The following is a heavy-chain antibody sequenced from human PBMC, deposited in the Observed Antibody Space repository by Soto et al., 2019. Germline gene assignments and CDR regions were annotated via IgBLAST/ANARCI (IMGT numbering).Heavy chain of an antibody. V-gene: IGHV6-1*01. CDR3: ARDGGDGYNDLDS. CDR2: TYYRSKWYN. J-gene: IGHJ4*02. CDR1: GDSVPSNIAS. Sequence: SQTLSLTCAISGDSVPSNIASWHWIRQSPSRGLEWLGRTYYRSKWYNDYAVSVKSRITIHPDTSKNQFSLHLNSVTPEDTALYYCARDGGDGYNDLDSWGQGTLVTVSS. D-gene: IGHD2-21*01.